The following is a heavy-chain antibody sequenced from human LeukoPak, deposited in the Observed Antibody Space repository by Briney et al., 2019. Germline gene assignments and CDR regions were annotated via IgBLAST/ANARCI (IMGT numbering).Heavy chain of an antibody. J-gene: IGHJ4*02. CDR1: GFTFNNYP. CDR2: ISDSGDVT. Sequence: GGSLRLSCAASGFTFNNYPMTWVRQPPGKGLEWVSGISDSGDVTYYTDSVKGRFAVPRDNSKNTLYLQMSSLSAEDTAVYYCAKRSKLSCSSTSCPLDYWGQGTLVTVSS. D-gene: IGHD2-2*01. V-gene: IGHV3-23*01. CDR3: AKRSKLSCSSTSCPLDY.